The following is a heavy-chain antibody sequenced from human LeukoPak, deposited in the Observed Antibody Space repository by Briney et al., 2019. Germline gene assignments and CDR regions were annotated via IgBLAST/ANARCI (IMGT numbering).Heavy chain of an antibody. CDR2: ISAYNGNT. J-gene: IGHJ3*02. Sequence: GASVKVSCKASGYTFTSYVISWVRQAPGQGLEWMGWISAYNGNTNYAQKLQGRVTMTTDTSTSTAYMELRSLRAEDTALYYCAKGRYFDWLGTDAFDIWGQGTMVTVSS. D-gene: IGHD3-9*01. CDR1: GYTFTSYV. V-gene: IGHV1-18*01. CDR3: AKGRYFDWLGTDAFDI.